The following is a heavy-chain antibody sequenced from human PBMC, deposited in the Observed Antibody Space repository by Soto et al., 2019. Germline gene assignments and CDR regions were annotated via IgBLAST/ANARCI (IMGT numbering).Heavy chain of an antibody. J-gene: IGHJ5*02. Sequence: GTLLLPCSVSGFPFSSYRMNWVRRTPGKGLEWVSSISSGSSYMYYADSVKVRFTVSRDNAKNSLFLQMNSLRAEDTAVYFCGRDGAAYSSRPLWCGPGGQGALVAFSS. CDR2: ISSGSSYM. D-gene: IGHD6-13*01. V-gene: IGHV3-21*01. CDR1: GFPFSSYR. CDR3: GRDGAAYSSRPLWCGP.